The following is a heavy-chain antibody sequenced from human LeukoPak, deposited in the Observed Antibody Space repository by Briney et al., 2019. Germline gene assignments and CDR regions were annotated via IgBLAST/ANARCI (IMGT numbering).Heavy chain of an antibody. CDR2: IIPIFGTA. CDR3: ASTPYYYDSSGYYVGVWAYYFDY. J-gene: IGHJ4*02. Sequence: SVTVSCKASGGTFSSYAISWVREAPGQGLEWMGGIIPIFGTANYAQKFQGRVTITADESTSTAYMELSSLRSEDTAVYYCASTPYYYDSSGYYVGVWAYYFDYWGQGTLVTVSS. CDR1: GGTFSSYA. V-gene: IGHV1-69*13. D-gene: IGHD3-22*01.